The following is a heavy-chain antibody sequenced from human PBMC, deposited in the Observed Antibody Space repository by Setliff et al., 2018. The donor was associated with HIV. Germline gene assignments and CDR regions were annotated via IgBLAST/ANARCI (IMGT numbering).Heavy chain of an antibody. J-gene: IGHJ4*02. Sequence: ASVKVSCKASGGTFSSYAISWVRQAPGQGLEWVGGIIPMFGVANYAQKFQGRVTITADESTTTAYMELGTLRSEDTAVYYCARGGQGSDYWGQGILVTVSS. CDR3: ARGGQGSDY. V-gene: IGHV1-69*13. CDR2: IIPMFGVA. CDR1: GGTFSSYA.